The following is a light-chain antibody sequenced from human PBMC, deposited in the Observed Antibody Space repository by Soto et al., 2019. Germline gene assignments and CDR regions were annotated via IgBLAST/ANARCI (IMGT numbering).Light chain of an antibody. CDR2: GAS. J-gene: IGKJ4*01. CDR1: QSVSRSN. Sequence: EIVMTQSPGTLFLSPGERATLSCRASQSVSRSNLGWYQQIPGQAPKLLIYGASSRATGIPDRFSGSGSATDFTLTISRLEPEDFAVYYCQQYSSSRLTFGGGTKV. V-gene: IGKV3-20*01. CDR3: QQYSSSRLT.